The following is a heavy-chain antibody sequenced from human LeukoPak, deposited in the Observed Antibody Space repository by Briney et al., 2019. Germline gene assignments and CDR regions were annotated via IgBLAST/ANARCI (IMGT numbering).Heavy chain of an antibody. V-gene: IGHV3-23*01. D-gene: IGHD3-22*01. CDR2: ISGSGGST. CDR3: AKDRRYYDSSGIFRSLDS. J-gene: IGHJ4*02. CDR1: GVTFSSYA. Sequence: GGSLRLSCAASGVTFSSYALSWVRLAPGKGLEWVSTISGSGGSTYYADSVKGRFTISRDNSKNTLFLQMNSLRAEDTAVYYCAKDRRYYDSSGIFRSLDSWGQGTLVTVSS.